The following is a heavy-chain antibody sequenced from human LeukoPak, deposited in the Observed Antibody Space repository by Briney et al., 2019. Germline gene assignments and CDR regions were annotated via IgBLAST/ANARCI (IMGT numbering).Heavy chain of an antibody. CDR1: GYSISSGYY. CDR3: ARARYYYDSSGSRGRYYYYYYMDV. CDR2: IYHSGST. V-gene: IGHV4-38-2*02. Sequence: SETLSLTCTVSGYSISSGYYWGWIRQPPGKGLEWIGSIYHSGSTNYNPSLKSRVTISVDTSKNQFSLKLSSVTAADTAVYYCARARYYYDSSGSRGRYYYYYYMDVWGKGTTVTVSS. D-gene: IGHD3-22*01. J-gene: IGHJ6*03.